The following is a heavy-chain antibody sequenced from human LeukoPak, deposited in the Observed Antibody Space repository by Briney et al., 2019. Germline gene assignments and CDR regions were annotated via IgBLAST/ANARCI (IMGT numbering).Heavy chain of an antibody. J-gene: IGHJ4*02. CDR3: ARARYSYGYWAYFDY. D-gene: IGHD5-18*01. V-gene: IGHV3-7*01. CDR1: GFTFSSYW. CDR2: IKQDGSEK. Sequence: GGSLRLSCAVSGFTFSSYWMSWVRQAPGKGLEWVANIKQDGSEKYYVDSVKGRFTISRDNAKNSLYLQMNSLRAEDTAVYYCARARYSYGYWAYFDYWGQGTLVTVSS.